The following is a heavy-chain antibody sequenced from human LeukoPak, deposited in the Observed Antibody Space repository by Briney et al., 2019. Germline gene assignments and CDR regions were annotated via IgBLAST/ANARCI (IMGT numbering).Heavy chain of an antibody. D-gene: IGHD3-9*01. CDR2: INHSGST. CDR3: ARVLGYYDILTGYYPRGAFDI. V-gene: IGHV4-34*01. Sequence: TSETLSLTCAVYGGSFSGYYWSWIRQPPGTGLEWIGEINHSGSTNYNHSLKSRVTISVDTSKNQFSLKLSSVTAADTAVYYCARVLGYYDILTGYYPRGAFDIWGQGTMVTVSS. J-gene: IGHJ3*02. CDR1: GGSFSGYY.